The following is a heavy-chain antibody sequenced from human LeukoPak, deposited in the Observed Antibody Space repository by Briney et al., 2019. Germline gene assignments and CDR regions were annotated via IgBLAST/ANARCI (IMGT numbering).Heavy chain of an antibody. CDR3: ARGYPILAVAGTGGAFDI. Sequence: PSETLSLTCTVSGGSISSGSYYWSWIRQPAGKGLEWIGYIYHSGSTNYNPSLKSRVTISVDTSKNQFSLKLSSVTAADTAVYYCARGYPILAVAGTGGAFDIWGQGTMVTVSS. D-gene: IGHD6-19*01. J-gene: IGHJ3*02. CDR1: GGSISSGSYY. V-gene: IGHV4-61*10. CDR2: IYHSGST.